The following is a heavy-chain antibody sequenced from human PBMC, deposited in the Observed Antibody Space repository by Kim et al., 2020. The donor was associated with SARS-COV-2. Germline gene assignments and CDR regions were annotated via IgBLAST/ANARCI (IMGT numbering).Heavy chain of an antibody. J-gene: IGHJ5*02. CDR2: INYSGRT. V-gene: IGHV4-39*07. CDR3: ARVAAAAPVDWFDP. CDR1: GGSISSSSYY. Sequence: SETLSLTCTVSGGSISSSSYYWGWIRQPPGKGLEWIGSINYSGRTHYNPSLKSRCTISVDTSKSQFSLKLSSVTAADTAVYYCARVAAAAPVDWFDPWGQGSLVTVSS. D-gene: IGHD6-13*01.